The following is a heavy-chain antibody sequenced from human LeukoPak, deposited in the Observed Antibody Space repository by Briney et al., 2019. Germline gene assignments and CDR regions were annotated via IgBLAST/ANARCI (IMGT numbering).Heavy chain of an antibody. Sequence: PGGSLRLSCAASGFTFSRYWMHWVRQPPGKGLEWASVISRRDDYTYYADSVKGRFTISRDNSENTLYLQMNTLRAEDTAVYYCANDYRSGSFHDFWGQGTLVTVSS. CDR2: ISRRDDYT. D-gene: IGHD3-10*01. V-gene: IGHV3-23*01. CDR3: ANDYRSGSFHDF. J-gene: IGHJ4*02. CDR1: GFTFSRYW.